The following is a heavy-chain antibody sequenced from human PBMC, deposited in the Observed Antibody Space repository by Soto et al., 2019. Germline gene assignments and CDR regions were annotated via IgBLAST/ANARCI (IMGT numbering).Heavy chain of an antibody. CDR3: ARDAVLWFGELSTEDYYYYMDV. Sequence: PGGSLRLSCAASGFTFSSYGMHWVRQAPGKGLEWVAVIWYDGSNKYYADSVKGRFTISRDNSKNTLYLQMNSLRAEDTAVYYCARDAVLWFGELSTEDYYYYMDVWGKGTTVTVSS. CDR2: IWYDGSNK. J-gene: IGHJ6*03. D-gene: IGHD3-10*01. V-gene: IGHV3-33*01. CDR1: GFTFSSYG.